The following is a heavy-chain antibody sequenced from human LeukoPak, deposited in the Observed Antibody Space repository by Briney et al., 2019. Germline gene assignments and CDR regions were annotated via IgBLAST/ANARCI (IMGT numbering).Heavy chain of an antibody. V-gene: IGHV1-58*02. D-gene: IGHD3-10*01. CDR2: IVVGSGNT. J-gene: IGHJ3*02. CDR1: GFTFTSSA. CDR3: AASYYYGSGSYGEI. Sequence: SVKVSCKASGFTFTSSAMQWVRQARGQRLEWIRWIVVGSGNTNYAQKFQERVTITRDMSTSTAYMELSSLRSEDTAVYYCAASYYYGSGSYGEIWGQGTMVTISS.